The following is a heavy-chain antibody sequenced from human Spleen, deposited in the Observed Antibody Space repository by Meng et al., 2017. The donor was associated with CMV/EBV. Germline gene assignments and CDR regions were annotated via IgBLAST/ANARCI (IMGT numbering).Heavy chain of an antibody. J-gene: IGHJ4*02. CDR3: ARVESGSHDY. CDR1: GYTFSDNY. Sequence: ASVKVSCKASGYTFSDNYIHWVRQAPGQGLEWMGWINPNSGGTNYAQKFQGRVTMTRDTSISTAYMELSRLRSDDTAVYYCARVESGSHDYWGQGTLVTVSS. CDR2: INPNSGGT. V-gene: IGHV1-2*02. D-gene: IGHD1-26*01.